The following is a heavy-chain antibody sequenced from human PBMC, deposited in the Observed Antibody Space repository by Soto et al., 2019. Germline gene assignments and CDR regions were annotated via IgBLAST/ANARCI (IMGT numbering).Heavy chain of an antibody. Sequence: EVQLLESGGGLVQPGGSLRLSCAASGFTFSSYAMSWVRQAPGKGLEWVSAISGSGGSTYYAGSVKGRFTISRDNSKNTLYLQMNSLRAEDTAVYYCAKDEVGAVYYYYYGMDVWGQGTTVTVSS. CDR3: AKDEVGAVYYYYYGMDV. V-gene: IGHV3-23*01. CDR1: GFTFSSYA. CDR2: ISGSGGST. D-gene: IGHD1-26*01. J-gene: IGHJ6*02.